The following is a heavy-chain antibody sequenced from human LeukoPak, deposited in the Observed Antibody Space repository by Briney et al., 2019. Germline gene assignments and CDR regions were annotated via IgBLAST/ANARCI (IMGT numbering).Heavy chain of an antibody. CDR3: ARDRVDTAMVSNWFDP. Sequence: SETLSLTCSVSGGSFSSYYWTWIRQPPGKGLEWIGYIFFSGSTNYSPFLKSRVTIPIDTSKNQFSLKLSSVTAADTAVYYCARDRVDTAMVSNWFDPWGQGTLVTVSS. V-gene: IGHV4-59*01. D-gene: IGHD5-18*01. CDR2: IFFSGST. J-gene: IGHJ5*02. CDR1: GGSFSSYY.